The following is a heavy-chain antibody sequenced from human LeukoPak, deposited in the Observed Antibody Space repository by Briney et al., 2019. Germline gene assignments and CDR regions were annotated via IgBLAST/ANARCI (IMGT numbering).Heavy chain of an antibody. CDR1: GDSISRGSFS. J-gene: IGHJ4*02. V-gene: IGHV4-30-2*02. D-gene: IGHD2-15*01. Sequence: PSETLSLTCTVSGDSISRGSFSWTWIRQAPGKGLEWIGYIYPRGSTYYNPSLKSRVTISVDTSKNQFSLKLDSVDVADTARYYCARSGSGQFPFWHYWGQGTLVAVSS. CDR3: ARSGSGQFPFWHY. CDR2: IYPRGST.